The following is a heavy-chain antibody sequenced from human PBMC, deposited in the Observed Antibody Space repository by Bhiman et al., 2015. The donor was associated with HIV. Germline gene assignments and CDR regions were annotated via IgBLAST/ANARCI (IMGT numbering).Heavy chain of an antibody. CDR1: GFTFSSYI. V-gene: IGHV3-7*01. D-gene: IGHD4-17*01. CDR3: ARADFGDYPRWFDL. CDR2: IKQGGTEK. Sequence: EVQLVESGGGLVKPGGSLRLSCAASGFTFSSYIMNWVRQAPGKGLEWVANIKQGGTEKYYVDSVKGRFTISRDNAKNSLFLQMNSLRAEDTAVYYCARADFGDYPRWFDLWGRGALVTVSS. J-gene: IGHJ5*02.